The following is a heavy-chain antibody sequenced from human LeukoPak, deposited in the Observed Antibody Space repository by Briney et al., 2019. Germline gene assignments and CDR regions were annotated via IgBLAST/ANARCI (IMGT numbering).Heavy chain of an antibody. J-gene: IGHJ3*01. CDR2: IYTSGST. CDR3: AREMSAGYTSGFDAFDL. Sequence: SETLFLTCTVSGGSISSYYWSWIRQPAGKGLEWIGRIYTSGSTNYNPSLKSRVTISVDTSKNQLSLRLTSVTAADTAVYFCAREMSAGYTSGFDAFDLWGQGTVVTVSS. V-gene: IGHV4-4*07. CDR1: GGSISSYY. D-gene: IGHD6-19*01.